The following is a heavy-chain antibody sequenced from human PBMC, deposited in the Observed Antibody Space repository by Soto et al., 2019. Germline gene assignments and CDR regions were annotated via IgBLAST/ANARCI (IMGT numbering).Heavy chain of an antibody. V-gene: IGHV3-7*01. CDR1: GFTFGIYW. D-gene: IGHD3-10*01. CDR2: IKWDASEK. Sequence: EVQLEESGGGLVQPGGSLRLSCAASGFTFGIYWMSWVRQAPGKGLEWLATIKWDASEKKYVDSVKGRFTMSRDNAKNSLYLQMDRLRAEDTAVYYCARDSGDGAGTSVNHYLDYWGQGTLVTVSS. CDR3: ARDSGDGAGTSVNHYLDY. J-gene: IGHJ4*01.